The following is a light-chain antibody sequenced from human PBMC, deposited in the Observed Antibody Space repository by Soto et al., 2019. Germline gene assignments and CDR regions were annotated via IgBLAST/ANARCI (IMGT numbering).Light chain of an antibody. CDR3: QNWGTGIWV. CDR1: SGHSSYA. V-gene: IGLV4-69*01. Sequence: QLVLTQSPSASDSLGASVKLTCTLSSGHSSYAIAWHQQQPEKGPRYLMKLNSDGSHSKGDGIPDRFSGSSSGAERYLTISSLQSEDEADYYCQNWGTGIWVFGGGTKLTVL. J-gene: IGLJ3*02. CDR2: LNSDGSH.